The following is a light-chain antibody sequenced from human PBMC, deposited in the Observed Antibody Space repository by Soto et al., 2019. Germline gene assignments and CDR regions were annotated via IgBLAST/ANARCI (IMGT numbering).Light chain of an antibody. CDR2: DVT. Sequence: SALTPPASLSGASGQSITIPSTGTSNDFVVYIYVSWYQQFPGKAPKLIIYDVTNRPSGVSFRFSGSKSGNTASLTISGLQAEDEAGYHCSSYSSTSTRRLFGAGTKVTVL. V-gene: IGLV2-14*03. CDR3: SSYSSTSTRRL. CDR1: SNDFVVYIY. J-gene: IGLJ1*01.